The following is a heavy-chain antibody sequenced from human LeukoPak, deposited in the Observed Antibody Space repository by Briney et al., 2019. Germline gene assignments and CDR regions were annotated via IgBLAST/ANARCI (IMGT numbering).Heavy chain of an antibody. J-gene: IGHJ4*02. V-gene: IGHV4-39*07. CDR3: ARRPYYYDSSGYLD. Sequence: SETLSLTCTVSGGSISGSSYYWGWIRQPPGKGLEWIGEINHSGSTNYNPSLKSRVTISVDTSKNQFSLKLSSVTAADTAVYYCARRPYYYDSSGYLDWGQGTLVTVSS. CDR1: GGSISGSSYY. D-gene: IGHD3-22*01. CDR2: INHSGST.